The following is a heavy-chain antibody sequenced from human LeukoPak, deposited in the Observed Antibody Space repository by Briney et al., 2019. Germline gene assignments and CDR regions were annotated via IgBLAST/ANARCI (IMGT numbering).Heavy chain of an antibody. CDR3: ARPTATIPSVNDAFDI. D-gene: IGHD3-9*01. J-gene: IGHJ3*02. V-gene: IGHV4-39*01. Sequence: ASETLSLTCTVSGGSISSSSYYWGWIRQPPGKGLEWIGSIYYSGSTYYNPSLKSRVTISVDTSKNQFSLKLSSVTAADTAVYYCARPTATIPSVNDAFDIWGQGTMVTVSS. CDR2: IYYSGST. CDR1: GGSISSSSYY.